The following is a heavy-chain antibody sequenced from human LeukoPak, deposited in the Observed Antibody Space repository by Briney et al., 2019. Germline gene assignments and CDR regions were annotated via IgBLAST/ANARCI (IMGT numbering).Heavy chain of an antibody. V-gene: IGHV1-24*01. CDR3: ARDTSRLELRSGGY. Sequence: ASVKVSCKASGGTFSSYAISWVRQAPGKGLECMGGFDPEDGETIYAQKFQGRVTMTEDTSTDTAYMELSSLRSDDTAVYYCARDTSRLELRSGGYWGQGTLVTVSS. CDR2: FDPEDGET. CDR1: GGTFSSYA. D-gene: IGHD1-7*01. J-gene: IGHJ4*02.